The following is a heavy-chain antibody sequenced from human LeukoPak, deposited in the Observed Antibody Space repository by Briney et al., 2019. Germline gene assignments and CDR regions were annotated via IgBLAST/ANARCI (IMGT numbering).Heavy chain of an antibody. CDR3: ARGKLERRVLNWFDP. CDR2: IYYSGST. D-gene: IGHD1-1*01. V-gene: IGHV4-31*03. CDR1: GGSISSGGYY. J-gene: IGHJ5*02. Sequence: PSETLSLTCTVSGGSISSGGYYWSWIRQHPGRGLEWIGYIYYSGSTYYNPSLKSRVTISVDTSKNQFSLKLSSVTAADTAVYYCARGKLERRVLNWFDPWGQGTLVTVSS.